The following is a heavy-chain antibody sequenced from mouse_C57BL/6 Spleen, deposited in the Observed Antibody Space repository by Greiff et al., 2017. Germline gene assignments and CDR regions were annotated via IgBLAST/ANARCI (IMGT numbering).Heavy chain of an antibody. J-gene: IGHJ2*01. CDR1: GYTFTSYW. Sequence: QVQLKQSGAELVKPGASVKMSCKASGYTFTSYWITWVKQRPGQGLEWIGDIYPGSGSTNYNEKFKSKATLTVDTSSSTAYMQLSSLTSEDSAVYYCARFITTVVGPFDYWGQGTTLTVSS. D-gene: IGHD1-1*01. CDR3: ARFITTVVGPFDY. CDR2: IYPGSGST. V-gene: IGHV1-55*01.